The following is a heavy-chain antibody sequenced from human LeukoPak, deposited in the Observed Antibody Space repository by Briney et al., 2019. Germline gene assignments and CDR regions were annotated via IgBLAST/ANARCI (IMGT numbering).Heavy chain of an antibody. V-gene: IGHV4-59*01. CDR2: IYYSGST. CDR3: AREGPNYYDSSGSFDY. D-gene: IGHD3-22*01. J-gene: IGHJ4*02. CDR1: GGSISSYY. Sequence: SETLSLTCTVSGGSISSYYWSWIRQPPGKGLEWIGYIYYSGSTNYNPSLKSRVTISVDTSKNQFSLKLSSVTAADTAVYYCAREGPNYYDSSGSFDYWGQGTLVTVSS.